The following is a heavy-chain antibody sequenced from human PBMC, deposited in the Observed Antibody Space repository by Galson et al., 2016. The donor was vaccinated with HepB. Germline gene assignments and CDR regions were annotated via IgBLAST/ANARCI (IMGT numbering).Heavy chain of an antibody. CDR2: MLHSGNT. CDR3: ARVGYASGWYPPFNWLDP. D-gene: IGHD6-19*01. J-gene: IGHJ5*02. Sequence: ETLSLTCTVSGVSVSRSTYYWSWIRQPPGKGLEWIGYMLHSGNTNYNPSLQSRVTVSVDTSKNQFSLNLSSVTAADTAVYYCARVGYASGWYPPFNWLDPWGQGILVTVSS. CDR1: GVSVSRSTYY. V-gene: IGHV4-61*01.